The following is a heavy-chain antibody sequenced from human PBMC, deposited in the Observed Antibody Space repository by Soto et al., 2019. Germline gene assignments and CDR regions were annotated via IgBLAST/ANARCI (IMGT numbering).Heavy chain of an antibody. J-gene: IGHJ6*02. CDR2: ISYDGSNK. Sequence: TGGSLRLSCAASGFTFSSYGMHWVRQAPGKGLEWVAVISYDGSNKYYADSVKGRFTIPRDNSKNTLYLQMNSLRAEDTAVYYCAKDWGWFGTYYYYYGMDVWGQGTTVTVSS. CDR1: GFTFSSYG. V-gene: IGHV3-30*18. CDR3: AKDWGWFGTYYYYYGMDV. D-gene: IGHD3-10*01.